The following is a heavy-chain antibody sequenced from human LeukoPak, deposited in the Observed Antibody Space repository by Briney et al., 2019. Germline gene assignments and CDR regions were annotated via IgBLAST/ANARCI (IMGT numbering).Heavy chain of an antibody. CDR2: IIPIFGTA. CDR1: GGTFSSYA. V-gene: IGHV1-69*05. J-gene: IGHJ4*02. Sequence: SVKVSCKASGGTFSSYAISWVRQAPGQGLEWMGGIIPIFGTANYAQKFQGRVTITTDESTSTAYMELSSLRSENTAVYYCARGTYCSGGRCYSADYWGQGTLVTVSS. CDR3: ARGTYCSGGRCYSADY. D-gene: IGHD2-15*01.